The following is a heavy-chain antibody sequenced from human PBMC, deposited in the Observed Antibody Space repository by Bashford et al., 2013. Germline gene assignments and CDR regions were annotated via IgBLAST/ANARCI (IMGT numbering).Heavy chain of an antibody. D-gene: IGHD4-23*01. CDR1: GYTLTELS. J-gene: IGHJ4*02. CDR2: IDPKSGGT. Sequence: ASVKVSCKVSGYTLTELSMHWVRQAPGKGLEWMGWIDPKSGGTNYAQKFQGRVTMTRDPSISTAYMELSSLRSDDSALYYCVRGPDFGGYDYWGQGTLVTVSS. CDR3: VRGPDFGGYDY. V-gene: IGHV1-2*02.